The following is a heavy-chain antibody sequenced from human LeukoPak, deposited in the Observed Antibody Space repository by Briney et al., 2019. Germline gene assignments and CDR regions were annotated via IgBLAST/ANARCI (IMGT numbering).Heavy chain of an antibody. CDR1: GFTFSSYG. D-gene: IGHD3-22*01. Sequence: GGSLRLSCAASGFTFSSYGMHWVRQAPGKGLEWVAFIRYDGSNKYYADSVKGRFTISRDNAKNTLYLQMNSLRVEDTAVYYCARATYYYDSSGYSTDAFDIWGQGTMVTVSS. J-gene: IGHJ3*02. V-gene: IGHV3-30*02. CDR2: IRYDGSNK. CDR3: ARATYYYDSSGYSTDAFDI.